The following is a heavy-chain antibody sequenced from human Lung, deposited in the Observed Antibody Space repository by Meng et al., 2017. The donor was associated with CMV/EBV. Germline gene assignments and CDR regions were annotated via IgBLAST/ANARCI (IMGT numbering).Heavy chain of an antibody. J-gene: IGHJ6*02. D-gene: IGHD3-3*01. V-gene: IGHV4-59*01. CDR1: GGSISSYY. CDR3: ASFTIFGVVMDGMVV. CDR2: IYYSGST. Sequence: ESLKIPCPVPGGSISSYYWSWIRQPPGKGLEWIGYIYYSGSTNYNLPLKCRVTISVDTSKTQFSLKLSSVTAADTAVYYCASFTIFGVVMDGMVVWGQGTTVXVSS.